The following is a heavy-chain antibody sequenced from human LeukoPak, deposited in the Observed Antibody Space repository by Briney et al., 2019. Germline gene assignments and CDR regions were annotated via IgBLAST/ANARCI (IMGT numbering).Heavy chain of an antibody. CDR2: ISSSSSYI. CDR3: ARDVWPYGNYYYGMDV. V-gene: IGHV3-21*01. D-gene: IGHD4-17*01. J-gene: IGHJ6*02. CDR1: GFTFSSYG. Sequence: GGSLRLSCAASGFTFSSYGMNWVRQAPGKGLEWVSSISSSSSYIYYADSVKGRFTISRDNAKNSLYLQMNSLRAEDTAVYYCARDVWPYGNYYYGMDVWGQGTTVTVSS.